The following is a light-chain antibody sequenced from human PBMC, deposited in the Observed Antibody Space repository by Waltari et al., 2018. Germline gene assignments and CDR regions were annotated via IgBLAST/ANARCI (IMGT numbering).Light chain of an antibody. J-gene: IGKJ4*01. CDR3: QQRYSYPLS. CDR2: AAS. CDR1: QAINSH. Sequence: IQLTQSPSSLSASVGDRVTITCRASQAINSHLAWYQQIPGKAPKLLIYAASTLQSGVPSSFGGSGSGTYFTLTTSSLQPEDFATFYCQQRYSYPLSFGGGTKVEIK. V-gene: IGKV1-9*01.